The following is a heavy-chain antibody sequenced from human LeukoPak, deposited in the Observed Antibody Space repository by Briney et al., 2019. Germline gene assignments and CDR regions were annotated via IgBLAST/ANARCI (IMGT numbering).Heavy chain of an antibody. V-gene: IGHV3-66*01. CDR1: AFTMRDND. CDR2: IYSSGGT. J-gene: IGHJ4*01. CDR3: AKRPLSSCN. Sequence: GGSLRLSCAVSAFTMRDNDMTWVRQAPGKGLEWVSLIYSSGGTSYADSVKGRFTISKDNSKNTLYLQMNSLRAEDTAVYYCAKRPLSSCNWGLGTLVTVSS. D-gene: IGHD5/OR15-5a*01.